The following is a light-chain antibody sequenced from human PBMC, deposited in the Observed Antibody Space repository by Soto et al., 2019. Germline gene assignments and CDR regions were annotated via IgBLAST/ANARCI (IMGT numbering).Light chain of an antibody. CDR1: SSNFGAGYE. J-gene: IGLJ1*01. V-gene: IGLV1-40*01. CDR2: NNL. CDR3: QSFDSRLRAYV. Sequence: QSVLTQPPSVSVAPGQRVTISCTGSSSNFGAGYEVHWYKQLPGAAPTLVIFNNLNRPSGVPERFSGSKSGTSASLVISGLQAEDEADYYCQSFDSRLRAYVFGSGTKLTVL.